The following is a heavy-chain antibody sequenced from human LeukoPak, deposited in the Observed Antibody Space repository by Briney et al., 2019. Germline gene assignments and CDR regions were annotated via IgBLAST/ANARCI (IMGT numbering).Heavy chain of an antibody. D-gene: IGHD3-10*01. J-gene: IGHJ4*02. CDR1: GDSISSGGYY. V-gene: IGHV4-30-2*01. Sequence: PSETLSLTCTVSGDSISSGGYYWSWIRQPPGKGLEWIGNIYHSGSTYYNPSLKSRVSISVDRSKNQVSLNLSSVTAADTAVYYCARDGSGSYYVPFDYWGQGTLVTVSS. CDR3: ARDGSGSYYVPFDY. CDR2: IYHSGST.